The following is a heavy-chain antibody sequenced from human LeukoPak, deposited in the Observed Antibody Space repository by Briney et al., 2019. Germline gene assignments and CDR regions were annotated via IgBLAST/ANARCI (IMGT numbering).Heavy chain of an antibody. Sequence: GGSLRLSCAASGFTFSSYAMSWVRQAPGKGLEWVSAISGSGGSTYYADSVKGRFTISRDNSKNTLYLQMNSLRAEDTAVYYCAKDLGYCSGGSCYGGNAFDIWGQGTMVTVSS. J-gene: IGHJ3*02. CDR3: AKDLGYCSGGSCYGGNAFDI. D-gene: IGHD2-15*01. CDR1: GFTFSSYA. CDR2: ISGSGGST. V-gene: IGHV3-23*01.